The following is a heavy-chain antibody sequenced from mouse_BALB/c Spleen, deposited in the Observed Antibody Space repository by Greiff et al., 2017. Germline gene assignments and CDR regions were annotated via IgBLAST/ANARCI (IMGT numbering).Heavy chain of an antibody. Sequence: VQLVESGPGLVAPSQSLSITCTVSGFSLTSYGVHWVRQPPGKGLEWLGVIWAGGSTNYNSALMSRLSISKDNSKSQVFLKMNSLQTADTAMYYCAREKDGYPDYWGQGTTLTVSS. CDR2: IWAGGST. J-gene: IGHJ2*01. D-gene: IGHD2-3*01. CDR1: GFSLTSYG. CDR3: AREKDGYPDY. V-gene: IGHV2-9*02.